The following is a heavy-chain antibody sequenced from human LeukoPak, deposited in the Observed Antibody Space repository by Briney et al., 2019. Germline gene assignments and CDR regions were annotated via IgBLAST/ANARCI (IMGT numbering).Heavy chain of an antibody. CDR3: ARDPYDSSGYYSYDY. Sequence: GGSLRLSCAASGFIFRSYAMSWVRQAPGMGLESVSAISGSGSSIYYADSVKGRFTISRDNAKNSLYLQMNSLRDEDTAVYYCARDPYDSSGYYSYDYWGQGTLVTVSS. CDR1: GFIFRSYA. CDR2: ISGSGSSI. V-gene: IGHV3-23*01. J-gene: IGHJ4*02. D-gene: IGHD3-22*01.